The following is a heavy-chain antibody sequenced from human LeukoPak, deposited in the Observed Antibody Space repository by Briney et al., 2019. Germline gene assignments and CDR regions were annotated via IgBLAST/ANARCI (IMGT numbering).Heavy chain of an antibody. D-gene: IGHD1-20*01. CDR2: ISGSGGST. V-gene: IGHV3-23*01. CDR3: AKDSITGTPFARTLDY. Sequence: PGGSLRLSCAASGFTFSSYGMSWVRQAPGKGLEWVSAISGSGGSTYYADSVKGRFTISRDNSKNTLYLQMNSLRAEDTAVYYCAKDSITGTPFARTLDYWGQGTLVTVSS. J-gene: IGHJ4*02. CDR1: GFTFSSYG.